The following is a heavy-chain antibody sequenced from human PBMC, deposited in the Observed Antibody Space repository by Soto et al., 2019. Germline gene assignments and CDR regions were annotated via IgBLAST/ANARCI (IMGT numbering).Heavy chain of an antibody. D-gene: IGHD3-22*01. V-gene: IGHV1-18*01. CDR2: ISPYNGNT. Sequence: QVQLVQSGPEVKKPGASVKVSCEASGYTFTSYGISWVRQAPGQGLEWMGWISPYNGNTDYAQKLQGRVTMTTDTSTSTAYTGLRTLRSDDTAVYDCARVNPDHSDRSGLPSFSYWGQGTLVTVSS. CDR1: GYTFTSYG. CDR3: ARVNPDHSDRSGLPSFSY. J-gene: IGHJ4*02.